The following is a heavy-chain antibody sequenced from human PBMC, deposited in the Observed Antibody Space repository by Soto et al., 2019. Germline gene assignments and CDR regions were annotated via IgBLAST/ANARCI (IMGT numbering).Heavy chain of an antibody. Sequence: EVQLVESGGGLIQPGKSLRLSCEASGFIVTSDYMSWVRQAPGKGLEWVSVIFSGGNTYYADSVKGRFTISRDYSKNTVLLKRTSWGAEDTAAYYGARGGDSCGGGPGYPHESAPWARAPLVTVPS. CDR3: ARGGDSCGGGPGYPHESAP. J-gene: IGHJ5*02. CDR1: GFIVTSDY. D-gene: IGHD2-21*01. CDR2: IFSGGNT. V-gene: IGHV3-53*01.